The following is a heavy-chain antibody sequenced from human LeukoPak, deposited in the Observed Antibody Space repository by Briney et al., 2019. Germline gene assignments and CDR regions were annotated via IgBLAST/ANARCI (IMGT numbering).Heavy chain of an antibody. CDR1: GFTFDDYT. D-gene: IGHD3-3*01. J-gene: IGHJ6*02. CDR3: AKDIRGSYDFWSGYYPTYYYDGMDV. V-gene: IGHV3-43*01. Sequence: GGSLRLSCAASGFTFDDYTMHWVRQAPGKGVEWVSLISWDGGSTYYADSVKGRFTISRDNSKNSLYLQMNSLRTEDTALYYCAKDIRGSYDFWSGYYPTYYYDGMDVWGQGTTVTVSS. CDR2: ISWDGGST.